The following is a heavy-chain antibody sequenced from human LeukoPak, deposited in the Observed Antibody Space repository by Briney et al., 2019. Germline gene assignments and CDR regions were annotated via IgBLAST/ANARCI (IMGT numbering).Heavy chain of an antibody. CDR2: IKQDGSEK. V-gene: IGHV3-7*04. CDR1: GFTFSSYW. CDR3: ARDRRYYDSSGYYGYYGMDV. Sequence: GGSLRLSCAASGFTFSSYWMSWVRQAPGKGLEWVANIKQDGSEKYYVDSVKGRFTISRDSAKNSLYPQMNSLRAEDTAVYYCARDRRYYDSSGYYGYYGMDVWGQGTTVTVSS. D-gene: IGHD3-22*01. J-gene: IGHJ6*02.